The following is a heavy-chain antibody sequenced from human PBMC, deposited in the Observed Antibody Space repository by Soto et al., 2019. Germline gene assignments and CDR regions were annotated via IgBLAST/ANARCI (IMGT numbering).Heavy chain of an antibody. CDR3: ASHVSSSPWYFDH. V-gene: IGHV1-18*01. J-gene: IGHJ4*02. Sequence: ASVKVSCKASGYTFTSYGISWVRQAPGQGLEWXGXISXXNXNXXXAXXXXGRVTMTADTSTSTAYMELRSLRSDDPAVYYCASHVSSSPWYFDHWGQGTLVTVSS. D-gene: IGHD6-6*01. CDR1: GYTFTSYG. CDR2: ISXXNXNX.